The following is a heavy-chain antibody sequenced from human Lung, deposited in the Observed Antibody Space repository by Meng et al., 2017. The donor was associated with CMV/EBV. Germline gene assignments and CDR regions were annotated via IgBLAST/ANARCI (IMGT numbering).Heavy chain of an antibody. D-gene: IGHD6-6*01. J-gene: IGHJ4*02. V-gene: IGHV3-23*01. Sequence: GGSXRLFCAASGFTFSSYAMSWVRQAPGKGLEWVSAISGSGGSTYYADSVKGRFTISRDNSKNTLYLQMNSLRAEDTAVYYCARQLGLFDYWRQGTLVTVSS. CDR1: GFTFSSYA. CDR2: ISGSGGST. CDR3: ARQLGLFDY.